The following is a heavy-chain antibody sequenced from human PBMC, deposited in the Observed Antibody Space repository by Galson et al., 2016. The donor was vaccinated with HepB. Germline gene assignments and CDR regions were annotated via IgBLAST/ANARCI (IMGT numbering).Heavy chain of an antibody. J-gene: IGHJ6*02. Sequence: ETLSLTCTVSGASISGSTYYWGLIRQPPGKGLEWIASSYVGGSTYSDTSLRSRLTISFDPSKNHFSLRLSSVTAADTAVYYCARPRLPHYYYGRDVWGQGTTVTVSS. CDR3: ARPRLPHYYYGRDV. V-gene: IGHV4-39*02. CDR1: GASISGSTYY. CDR2: SYVGGST.